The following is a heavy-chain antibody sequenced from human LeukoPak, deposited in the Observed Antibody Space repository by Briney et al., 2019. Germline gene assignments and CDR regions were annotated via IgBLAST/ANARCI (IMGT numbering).Heavy chain of an antibody. CDR2: ISGSGGST. CDR1: GFTFSRYA. J-gene: IGHJ4*02. D-gene: IGHD4-11*01. CDR3: AKSNYVFYFDY. V-gene: IGHV3-23*01. Sequence: GGSLRLSRAVSGFTFSRYAMTWVRQAPGKGLEWVSAISGSGGSTYYADSVKGRFTISRDNSKNTLYLQMNSLRAEDTAVYYCAKSNYVFYFDYWGQGTLVTVSS.